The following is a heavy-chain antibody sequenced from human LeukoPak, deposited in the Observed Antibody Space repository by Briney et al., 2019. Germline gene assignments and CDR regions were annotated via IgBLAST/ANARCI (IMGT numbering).Heavy chain of an antibody. D-gene: IGHD2-2*01. CDR1: XXTFXSYG. J-gene: IGHJ6*02. Sequence: GGSLRLSCAASXXTFXSYGMHWVRXAPXXXXEXXAXIWYDGSNXXYADSVKGRFTISRDNSKNTLYLQMNSLRAEDTAVYYXARGAXIVVVPAAGVGMDVWGQGTTVTVSS. V-gene: IGHV3-33*01. CDR3: ARGAXIVVVPAAGVGMDV. CDR2: IWYDGSNX.